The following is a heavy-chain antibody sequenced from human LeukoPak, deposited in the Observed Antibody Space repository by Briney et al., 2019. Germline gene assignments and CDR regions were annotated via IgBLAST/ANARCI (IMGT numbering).Heavy chain of an antibody. J-gene: IGHJ2*01. V-gene: IGHV3-15*01. CDR1: GFTFSNAW. D-gene: IGHD4-23*01. Sequence: GGSLRLSCAASGFTFSNAWMSWVRQAPGKGLEWVGRIKSKTDGGTTDYAAPVKGRFTISRDDSKNTLYLQMNSLKTEDTAVYYCAKFRQGDYGGTVSAWYFDLWGRGTLVTVSS. CDR2: IKSKTDGGTT. CDR3: AKFRQGDYGGTVSAWYFDL.